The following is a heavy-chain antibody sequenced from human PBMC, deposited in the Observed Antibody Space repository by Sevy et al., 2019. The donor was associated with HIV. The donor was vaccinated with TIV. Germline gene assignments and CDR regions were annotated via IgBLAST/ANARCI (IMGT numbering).Heavy chain of an antibody. CDR2: IKQHGSEM. Sequence: GGSLRLSCSASGFTNDFWTSWVRQAPGRTLEWVANIKQHGSEMFYVDSVEGRFIISGDNAKNSIYLQMDTLRVEDTAVYYCTRDRSYGYFDSWGQGTLVTVSS. J-gene: IGHJ4*02. V-gene: IGHV3-7*01. D-gene: IGHD5-18*01. CDR3: TRDRSYGYFDS. CDR1: GFTNDFW.